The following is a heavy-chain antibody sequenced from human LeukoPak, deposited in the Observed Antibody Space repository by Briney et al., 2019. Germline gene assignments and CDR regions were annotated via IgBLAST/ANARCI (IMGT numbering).Heavy chain of an antibody. D-gene: IGHD2-21*02. CDR2: IGPTGHDI. V-gene: IGHV3-23*01. Sequence: GGSLRLSCAASGFTFDTYAMTWVRQAPGRGLEWVTVIGPTGHDIHYADSVKGRFTISRDNSQNTLYPQMNGLRAEDTAVYYCAKYCGGDCFRNFDCWGQGTLVTVSS. J-gene: IGHJ4*02. CDR1: GFTFDTYA. CDR3: AKYCGGDCFRNFDC.